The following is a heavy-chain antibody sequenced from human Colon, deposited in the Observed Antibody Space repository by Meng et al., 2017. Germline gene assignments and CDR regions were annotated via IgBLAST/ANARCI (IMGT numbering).Heavy chain of an antibody. J-gene: IGHJ4*02. V-gene: IGHV6-1*02. CDR1: GDSVASNSAA. Sequence: QVPLPQSGPCLVKPSQTHSLPCASSGDSVASNSAAWNWIRQSPSRGLEWLGRTYYRSKWYNDYAVSVKSRITINPDTSKNQFSLQLNSVTPEDTAVYYCARDLIVGATRCYFDYWGQGTLVTVSS. D-gene: IGHD1-26*01. CDR3: ARDLIVGATRCYFDY. CDR2: TYYRSKWYN.